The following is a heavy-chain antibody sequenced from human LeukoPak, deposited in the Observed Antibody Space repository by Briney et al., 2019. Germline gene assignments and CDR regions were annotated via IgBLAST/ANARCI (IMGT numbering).Heavy chain of an antibody. CDR2: INPNSGGT. D-gene: IGHD1-20*01. Sequence: ASVKVSCKASGYTFTGYYMHWVRQAPGQGLEWMGWINPNSGGTNYAQKFQGRVTMTRDTSISTAYMELSRLRSDDTAVYYCARERRYNWKLRGFDYWGQGTLVTVSS. V-gene: IGHV1-2*02. CDR3: ARERRYNWKLRGFDY. J-gene: IGHJ4*02. CDR1: GYTFTGYY.